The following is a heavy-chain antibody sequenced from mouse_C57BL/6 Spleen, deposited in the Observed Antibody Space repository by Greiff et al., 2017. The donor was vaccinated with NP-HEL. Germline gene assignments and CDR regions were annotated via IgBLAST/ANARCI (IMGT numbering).Heavy chain of an antibody. Sequence: EVKVEESGGGLVQPGGSLSLSCAASGFTFTDYYMSWVRQPPGKTLEWLGFIRNKANGYTTEYSASVKGPFTISRANSQNILYLQMNALSSADSATSFCGRYTQAMDYWGQGTSVTVSS. J-gene: IGHJ4*01. CDR1: GFTFTDYY. CDR2: IRNKANGYTT. CDR3: GRYTQAMDY. V-gene: IGHV7-3*01.